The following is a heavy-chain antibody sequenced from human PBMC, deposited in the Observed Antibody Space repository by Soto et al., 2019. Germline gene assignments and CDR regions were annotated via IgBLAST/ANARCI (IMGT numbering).Heavy chain of an antibody. J-gene: IGHJ4*02. CDR2: INPSGGST. Sequence: ASVKVSCKASGYTFTSYYMHWVRQAPGQGLEWMGIINPSGGSTSYAQKFQGRVTMTRDTSTSTVYMELSSLRSEDTAVYYCARDFPRSSSSLGHLYYWGQGTLVTVS. V-gene: IGHV1-46*01. CDR3: ARDFPRSSSSLGHLYY. D-gene: IGHD6-6*01. CDR1: GYTFTSYY.